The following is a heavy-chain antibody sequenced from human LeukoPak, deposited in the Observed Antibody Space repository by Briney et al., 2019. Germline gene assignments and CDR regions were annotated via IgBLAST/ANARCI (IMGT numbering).Heavy chain of an antibody. CDR2: ISGSGGSA. CDR1: GFTFSSYA. J-gene: IGHJ4*02. D-gene: IGHD2-8*01. V-gene: IGHV3-23*01. Sequence: GGSLRLSCAASGFTFSSYAMSWVRQAPGKGLEWVSGISGSGGSAYYADSVKGRFTISRDNSKNTLYLQMNSLRAEDTAVYYCAKDLGYCTNGVCYNHFDYWGQGTLVTVSS. CDR3: AKDLGYCTNGVCYNHFDY.